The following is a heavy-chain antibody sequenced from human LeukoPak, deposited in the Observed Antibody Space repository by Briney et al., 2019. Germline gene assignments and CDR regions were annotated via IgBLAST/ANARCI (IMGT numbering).Heavy chain of an antibody. D-gene: IGHD1-20*01. CDR2: IYPGDSDT. CDR1: GYSFTSYW. J-gene: IGHJ4*02. Sequence: GESLKISCKGSGYSFTSYWIGWVRQMPGKGLDWMGIIYPGDSDTRYSPSFQGQVTISADKSISTAYLQWSSLKASDTAMYYCAREGDHVTSTKELFDYWGQGTLVTVSS. V-gene: IGHV5-51*01. CDR3: AREGDHVTSTKELFDY.